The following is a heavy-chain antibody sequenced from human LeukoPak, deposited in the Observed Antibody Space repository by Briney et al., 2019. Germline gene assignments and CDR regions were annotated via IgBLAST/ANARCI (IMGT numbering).Heavy chain of an antibody. CDR3: ARGGRYGDYVGY. Sequence: GGSLRLSCVGSGVIVRSNYMTWVRQAPGKKPEWVANIKEDGSEKYYDDSVRGRFTISRDNAKNSLYLQMNSLRADDTAVYYCARGGRYGDYVGYWGQGTLVTVSS. D-gene: IGHD4-17*01. J-gene: IGHJ4*02. CDR1: GVIVRSNY. CDR2: IKEDGSEK. V-gene: IGHV3-7*01.